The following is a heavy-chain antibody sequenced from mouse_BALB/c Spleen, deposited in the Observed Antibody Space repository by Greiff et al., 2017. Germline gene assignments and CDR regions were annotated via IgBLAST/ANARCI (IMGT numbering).Heavy chain of an antibody. CDR3: AREDYYGSSYFDY. J-gene: IGHJ2*01. CDR1: GYTFSSYW. Sequence: VQLKESGAELMKPGASVKISCKATGYTFSSYWIEWVKQRPGHGLEWIGEILPGSGSTNYNEKFKGKATFTADTSSNTAYMQLSSLTSEDSAVYYCAREDYYGSSYFDYWGQGTTLTVSS. D-gene: IGHD1-1*01. V-gene: IGHV1-9*01. CDR2: ILPGSGST.